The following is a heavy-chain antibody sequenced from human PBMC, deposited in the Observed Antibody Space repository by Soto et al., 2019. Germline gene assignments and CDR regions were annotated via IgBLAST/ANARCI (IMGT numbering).Heavy chain of an antibody. J-gene: IGHJ6*02. V-gene: IGHV3-30-3*01. CDR2: ISYDGSNK. Sequence: GESLKISCAASGFTFSSYAMHWVRQAPGKGLEWVAVISYDGSNKYYADSVKGRFTISRDNSKNTLYLQMNSLRAEDTAVYYCARDRDWVMDVWGQGTTVTVSS. D-gene: IGHD3-9*01. CDR1: GFTFSSYA. CDR3: ARDRDWVMDV.